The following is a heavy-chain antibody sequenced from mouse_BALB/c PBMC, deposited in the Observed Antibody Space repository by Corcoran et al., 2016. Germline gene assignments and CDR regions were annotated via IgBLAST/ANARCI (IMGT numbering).Heavy chain of an antibody. J-gene: IGHJ2*01. CDR1: GYTFTDYN. CDR2: INPRSRGT. CDR3: ARWGITTFDY. V-gene: IGHV1-18*01. Sequence: EVLLQQSGPELVKPGASVKITCKASGYTFTDYNMDWVKQSHGKSLEWIGDINPRSRGTIYNQTFEGRDTLTVDKSSSTAYMELRSLTSEDTAVDYCARWGITTFDYWGQGTTVTVSS. D-gene: IGHD1-1*01.